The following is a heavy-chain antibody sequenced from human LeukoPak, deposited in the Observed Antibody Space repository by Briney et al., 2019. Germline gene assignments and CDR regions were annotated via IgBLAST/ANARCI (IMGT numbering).Heavy chain of an antibody. CDR1: GFNVTTNY. J-gene: IGHJ4*02. CDR2: FSSGGYT. CDR3: ARDLNY. Sequence: GGSLRLSCAASGFNVTTNYMSWVRQVPGKGLEWVSVFSSGGYTGYADSVKGRFTVSTDSSKNTMYLQMNSLRAEDTALYYCARDLNYWGQGTLVTVSS. V-gene: IGHV3-53*01.